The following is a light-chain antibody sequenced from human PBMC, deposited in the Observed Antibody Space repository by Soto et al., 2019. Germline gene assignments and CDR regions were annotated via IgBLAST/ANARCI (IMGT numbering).Light chain of an antibody. V-gene: IGKV1-39*01. CDR1: QSIATY. CDR3: QQSLRTPPT. J-gene: IGKJ4*01. Sequence: DIQMTQSPSSLSASVGDRVTITCRASQSIATYLNWYPQKPGTAPYLLIFAASSFQSAVPSRFSGRGSLTDFNLAIRSLQPEDFATYYCQQSLRTPPTFGGGTKVEFK. CDR2: AAS.